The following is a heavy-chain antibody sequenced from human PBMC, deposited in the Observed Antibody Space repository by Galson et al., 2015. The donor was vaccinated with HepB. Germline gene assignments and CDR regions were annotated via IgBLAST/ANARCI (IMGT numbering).Heavy chain of an antibody. CDR2: VYTSGST. D-gene: IGHD4-23*01. Sequence: QLHLQESGPGLVEPSQTLSLTCPASGASIISSSYYWSWIRQPAGKALEWIGRVYTSGSTNYNPSLKSRVTMSVDTSKNQFSLKLSSATAADTAVYYCAREWGNYGGNYFDYWAREPWSPSPQ. V-gene: IGHV4-61*02. J-gene: IGHJ4*02. CDR1: GASIISSSYY. CDR3: AREWGNYGGNYFDY.